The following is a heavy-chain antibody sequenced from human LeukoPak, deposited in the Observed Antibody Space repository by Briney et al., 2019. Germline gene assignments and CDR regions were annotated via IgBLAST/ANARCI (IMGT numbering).Heavy chain of an antibody. CDR2: IYHSGST. V-gene: IGHV4-4*02. J-gene: IGHJ4*02. Sequence: PSETLSLTCAVSGGSISSSNWWSWVRQPPGKGLEWIGEIYHSGSTNYNPSLKSRVTISIDTSKNQFSLKLNSVTAADTAVYYCARDGSGSYIYDYWGQGTLVTVSS. CDR3: ARDGSGSYIYDY. D-gene: IGHD1-26*01. CDR1: GGSISSSNW.